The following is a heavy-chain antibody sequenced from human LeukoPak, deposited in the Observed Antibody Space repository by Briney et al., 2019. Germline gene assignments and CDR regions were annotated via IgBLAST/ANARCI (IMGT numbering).Heavy chain of an antibody. D-gene: IGHD1-26*01. CDR3: ARGYSGSYGRFDY. Sequence: SETLSLTCTVSGGSISSYYWSWIQQPPGKGLEWIGYIYYSGSTSYNPSLKSRVTISVDTSKNQFSLKLRSVTAADTAVYYCARGYSGSYGRFDYWGQGTLVTVSS. CDR2: IYYSGST. J-gene: IGHJ4*02. CDR1: GGSISSYY. V-gene: IGHV4-59*01.